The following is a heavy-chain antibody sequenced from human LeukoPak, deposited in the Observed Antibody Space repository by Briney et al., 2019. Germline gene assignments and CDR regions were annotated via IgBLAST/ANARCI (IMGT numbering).Heavy chain of an antibody. J-gene: IGHJ6*03. Sequence: SETLSLTCAVSGYSISSGYYWGWIRQPPGKGLEWIGSIYHSGSTYYNPSLKSRVTISVDTSKNQFSLKLSSVTAADTAVYYCAGGSDPNSYYYYMDVWGKGTTVTVSS. CDR2: IYHSGST. D-gene: IGHD1-1*01. CDR3: AGGSDPNSYYYYMDV. CDR1: GYSISSGYY. V-gene: IGHV4-38-2*01.